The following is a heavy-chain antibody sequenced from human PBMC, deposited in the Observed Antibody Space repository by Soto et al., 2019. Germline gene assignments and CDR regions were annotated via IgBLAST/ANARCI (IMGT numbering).Heavy chain of an antibody. J-gene: IGHJ4*02. CDR2: VFYTGGT. D-gene: IGHD6-19*01. V-gene: IGHV4-59*02. CDR3: ARRSSIATGWYFFDY. Sequence: PLETQSLTXSVSGGSVSGDSWSWIRQRPGKRLEWLGYVFYTGGTQYNPSLKSRVTISIDKSKNQFSLKLNSLTAADTAVYYCARRSSIATGWYFFDYWVQGTQVTVSS. CDR1: GGSVSGDS.